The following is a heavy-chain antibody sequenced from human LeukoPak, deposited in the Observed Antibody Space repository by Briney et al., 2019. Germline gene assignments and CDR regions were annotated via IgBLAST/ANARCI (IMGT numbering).Heavy chain of an antibody. J-gene: IGHJ6*02. CDR3: ARDQEGRTNYYYYDGMDV. CDR2: ISSSGSTI. CDR1: GFTFSRYE. Sequence: GRSLRLSCAASGFTFSRYEMNWVRHAPGKGLEWVSYISSSGSTIYYADSVNGRFTISRDNAKNSLYLQMKSLRDEDTAVYYCARDQEGRTNYYYYDGMDVWGQGTTVTVSS. V-gene: IGHV3-48*03.